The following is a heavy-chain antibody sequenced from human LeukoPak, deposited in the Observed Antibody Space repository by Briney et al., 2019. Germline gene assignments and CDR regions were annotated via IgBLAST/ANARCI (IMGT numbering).Heavy chain of an antibody. CDR1: GGSFSGYY. J-gene: IGHJ3*02. D-gene: IGHD1-7*01. CDR3: ARDLENYGNAFDI. CDR2: INHSGST. V-gene: IGHV4-34*01. Sequence: SETLSLTCAVYGGSFSGYYWSWIRQPPGKGLEWIGEINHSGSTNYNPSLKSRVTISVDTSKNQFSLKLSSVTAADTAVYYCARDLENYGNAFDIWGQGTMVTVSS.